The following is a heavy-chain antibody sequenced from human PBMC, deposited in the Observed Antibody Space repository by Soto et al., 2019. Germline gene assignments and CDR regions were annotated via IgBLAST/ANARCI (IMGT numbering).Heavy chain of an antibody. CDR1: GFSITNTW. CDR3: NSYPDFWGGHTPL. D-gene: IGHD3-3*01. Sequence: EVQLVESGGGLVQPGGSLRLSCAASGFSITNTWMHWVRQAPGKGLEWVGRVKSKADGGTADYAAPVKGRFTVSRDDSKNTQYLQMNSXKMEDTAVYYCNSYPDFWGGHTPLWGQGTLVTVSS. J-gene: IGHJ4*02. V-gene: IGHV3-15*07. CDR2: VKSKADGGTA.